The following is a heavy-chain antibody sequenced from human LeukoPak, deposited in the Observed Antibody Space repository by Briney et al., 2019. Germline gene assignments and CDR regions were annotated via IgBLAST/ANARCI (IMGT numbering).Heavy chain of an antibody. CDR1: GFTFSSYA. Sequence: GGSLRLSCAASGFTFSSYAMHWVRQAPGKGLEWVAVISYDGSNKYYADSVKGRFTISRDNSKNTLYLQMNSLRAEDTAVYYCARDGGPLGGDILNDNWFDPWGQGTLVTVSS. CDR2: ISYDGSNK. CDR3: ARDGGPLGGDILNDNWFDP. J-gene: IGHJ5*02. D-gene: IGHD3-9*01. V-gene: IGHV3-30*04.